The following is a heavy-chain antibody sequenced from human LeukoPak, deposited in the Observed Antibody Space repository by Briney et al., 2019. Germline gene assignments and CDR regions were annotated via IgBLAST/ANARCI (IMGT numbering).Heavy chain of an antibody. Sequence: ASVKVSCKASGGTFSSYAISWVRQAPGQGLVWMGGIIPIFGTANYAQKFQGRVTITADESTSTAYMELSSLRSEDTAVYYCARDPGLGVVVPAAIEAFYYYGMDVWGQGTTVTVSS. CDR1: GGTFSSYA. CDR2: IIPIFGTA. J-gene: IGHJ6*02. D-gene: IGHD2-2*02. V-gene: IGHV1-69*01. CDR3: ARDPGLGVVVPAAIEAFYYYGMDV.